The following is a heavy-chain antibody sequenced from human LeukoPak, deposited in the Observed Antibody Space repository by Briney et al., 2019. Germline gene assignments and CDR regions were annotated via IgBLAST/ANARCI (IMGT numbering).Heavy chain of an antibody. CDR3: ARDVSSWYGARY. CDR1: GHTFTGYY. CDR2: INPNSGGT. D-gene: IGHD6-13*01. Sequence: LVASVKVSCKASGHTFTGYYIHWVRQAPGQGLEWMGWINPNSGGTNYAQRFQVRVTMTRDTSISTAYLDLSRLKSDDTAVYYCARDVSSWYGARYWGQGALVTVSS. J-gene: IGHJ4*02. V-gene: IGHV1-2*03.